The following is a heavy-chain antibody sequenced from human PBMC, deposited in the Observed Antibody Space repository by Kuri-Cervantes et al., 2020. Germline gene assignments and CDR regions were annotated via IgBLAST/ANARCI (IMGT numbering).Heavy chain of an antibody. CDR3: ARRTTVNANWYFDL. CDR1: GGSISSYYW. J-gene: IGHJ2*01. Sequence: LRLSCTVSGGSISSYYWSWIRQPPGKALEWLAHIFSNDEKSYSTSLKSRLTISKDTSKSQVVLTMTNMDPVDTATYYCARRTTVNANWYFDLWGRGTLVTVSS. D-gene: IGHD4-17*01. CDR2: IFSNDEK. V-gene: IGHV2-26*01.